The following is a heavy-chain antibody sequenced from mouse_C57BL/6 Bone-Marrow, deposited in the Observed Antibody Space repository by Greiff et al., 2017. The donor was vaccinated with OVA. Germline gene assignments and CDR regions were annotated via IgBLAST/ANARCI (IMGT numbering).Heavy chain of an antibody. Sequence: EVHLVESGPGLVKPSQSLSLTCSVTGYSITSGYYWNWIRQFPGNKLEWMGYISYDGSNNYNPSLKNRISITRDTSKNQFFLKLNSVTTEDTATYYCARGDYDKYYAMDYWGQGTSVTVSS. J-gene: IGHJ4*01. CDR2: ISYDGSN. CDR1: GYSITSGYY. V-gene: IGHV3-6*01. D-gene: IGHD2-4*01. CDR3: ARGDYDKYYAMDY.